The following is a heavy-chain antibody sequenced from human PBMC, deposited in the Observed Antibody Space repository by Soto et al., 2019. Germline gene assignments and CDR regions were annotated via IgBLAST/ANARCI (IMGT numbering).Heavy chain of an antibody. CDR3: ARGPHSGDYYYYSMDV. CDR2: MKPEDGNT. D-gene: IGHD4-17*01. J-gene: IGHJ6*03. CDR1: GYTLTELS. V-gene: IGHV1-24*01. Sequence: GASVKVSCKVSGYTLTELSTHWVRQAPGKGLEWMGGMKPEDGNTIYAQKFQGRVTMTGNTSTSTAYMELSSLRSEDTAVYYCARGPHSGDYYYYSMDVWGKGTTVTV.